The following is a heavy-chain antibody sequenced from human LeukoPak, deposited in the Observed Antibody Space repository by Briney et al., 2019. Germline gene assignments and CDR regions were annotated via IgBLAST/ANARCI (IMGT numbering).Heavy chain of an antibody. Sequence: PSETLSLTCTVPGGSISSSSYYWGWIRQPPGKGLEWIGSIYYSGSTYYNPSLKSRVTISVDTSKNQFSLKLSSVTAADTAVYYCARADGGSYYYYMDVWGKGTTVTVSS. J-gene: IGHJ6*03. CDR2: IYYSGST. V-gene: IGHV4-39*07. CDR1: GGSISSSSYY. CDR3: ARADGGSYYYYMDV. D-gene: IGHD4-23*01.